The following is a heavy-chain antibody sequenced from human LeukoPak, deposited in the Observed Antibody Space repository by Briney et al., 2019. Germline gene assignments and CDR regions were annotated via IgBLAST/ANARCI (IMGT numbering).Heavy chain of an antibody. D-gene: IGHD3-3*01. CDR3: ARTDSIAEWSNYFDY. Sequence: SETLSLTCTVSGGSISSYYWSWIRQPPGRGLEWIGYIYYSGSTNYNPSLKSRVTISVDTSKNQFSLKLSSVTAADTAVYYCARTDSIAEWSNYFDYWGQGTLVTVSS. V-gene: IGHV4-59*08. CDR1: GGSISSYY. J-gene: IGHJ4*02. CDR2: IYYSGST.